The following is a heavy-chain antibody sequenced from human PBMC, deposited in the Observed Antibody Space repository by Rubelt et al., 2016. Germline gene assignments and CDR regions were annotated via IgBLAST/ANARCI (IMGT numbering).Heavy chain of an antibody. D-gene: IGHD3-10*01. CDR3: ATRTVGVIGPHAFDI. V-gene: IGHV4-38-2*02. CDR1: GYSISSGYY. Sequence: QVQLQESGPGLVKPSETLSLTCTVSGYSISSGYYWGWIRQPPGKGLEWIGSIYHSGSTYYNPSLKSRVTISVDTSKTQFSLKRSSVTAADTAVYYCATRTVGVIGPHAFDIWGQGTMVTVSS. CDR2: IYHSGST. J-gene: IGHJ3*02.